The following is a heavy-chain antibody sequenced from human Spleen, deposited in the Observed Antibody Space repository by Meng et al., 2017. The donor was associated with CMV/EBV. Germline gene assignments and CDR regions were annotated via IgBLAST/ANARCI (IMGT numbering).Heavy chain of an antibody. CDR1: AGSISSSSYY. CDR3: ARGSRAIFGVVILPFDY. V-gene: IGHV4-39*07. Sequence: SETLSLTCTVSAGSISSSSYYWGWIRQPPGKGLEWIGSIYYSGSTYYNPSLKSRVTISVDTSKNQFSLKLSSVTAADTAVYYCARGSRAIFGVVILPFDYWGQGTLVTVSS. CDR2: IYYSGST. D-gene: IGHD3-3*01. J-gene: IGHJ4*02.